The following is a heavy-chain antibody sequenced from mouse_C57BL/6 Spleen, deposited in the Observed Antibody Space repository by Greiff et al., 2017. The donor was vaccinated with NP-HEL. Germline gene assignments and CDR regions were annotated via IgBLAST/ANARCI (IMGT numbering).Heavy chain of an antibody. CDR3: AIYDGRTGGWFAD. J-gene: IGHJ3*01. CDR2: IDPSDSDT. V-gene: IGHV1-52*01. D-gene: IGHD2-3*01. CDR1: GYTFTSYW. Sequence: QVQLQQPGAELVRPGSSVKLSCKASGYTFTSYWMHWVKQRPIQGLEWIGNIDPSDSDTHYNQKFKDKATLTVDKSSSTAYMQLSSLTSEDSAVYYCAIYDGRTGGWFADWGQGTLVTVSA.